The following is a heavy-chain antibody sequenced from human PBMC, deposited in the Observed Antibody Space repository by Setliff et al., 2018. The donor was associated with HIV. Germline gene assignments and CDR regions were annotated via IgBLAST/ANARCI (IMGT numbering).Heavy chain of an antibody. J-gene: IGHJ3*02. V-gene: IGHV3-21*01. CDR2: ISSSSNYI. CDR1: GFTFSSYN. CDR3: ARYALAVPGYHNAFDI. D-gene: IGHD6-19*01. Sequence: GGSLRLSCAASGFTFSSYNMNWVRQAPGKGLEWVSSISSSSNYIYYVDSVEGRFTISRDNADNSLYLQMNSLRAEDTAVYYCARYALAVPGYHNAFDIWGQGTMVTVSS.